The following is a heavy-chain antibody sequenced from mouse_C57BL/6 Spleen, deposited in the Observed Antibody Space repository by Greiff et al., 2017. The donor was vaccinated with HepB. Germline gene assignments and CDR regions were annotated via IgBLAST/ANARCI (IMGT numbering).Heavy chain of an antibody. Sequence: EVQRVESGEGLVKPGGSLKLSCAASGFTFSSYAMSWVRQTPEKRLEWVAYISSGGDYIYYADTVKGRFTISRDNARNTLYLQMSSLKSEDTAMYYCTSLYYGNYWYFDVWGTGTTVTVSS. CDR2: ISSGGDYI. V-gene: IGHV5-9-1*02. CDR1: GFTFSSYA. D-gene: IGHD2-1*01. CDR3: TSLYYGNYWYFDV. J-gene: IGHJ1*03.